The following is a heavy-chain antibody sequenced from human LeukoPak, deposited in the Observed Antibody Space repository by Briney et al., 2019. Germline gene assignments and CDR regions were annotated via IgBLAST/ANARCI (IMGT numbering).Heavy chain of an antibody. CDR2: IYYSGST. Sequence: SETLSPTCTVSGGSISSYYWSWIRQPPGKGLEWIGYIYYSGSTNYNPSLKSRVTISVDTSKNQFSLKLSSVTAADTAVYYCARHRIVVVPAAISVYYYGMDVWGQGTTVTVSS. V-gene: IGHV4-59*08. CDR1: GGSISSYY. CDR3: ARHRIVVVPAAISVYYYGMDV. D-gene: IGHD2-2*02. J-gene: IGHJ6*02.